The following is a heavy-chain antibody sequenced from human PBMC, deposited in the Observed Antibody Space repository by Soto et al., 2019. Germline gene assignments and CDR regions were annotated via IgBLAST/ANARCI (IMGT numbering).Heavy chain of an antibody. Sequence: QVQLVQSGAEVKKPGASVKVSCKASGYTFTSYGISWVRQAPGQGLEWMGWISAYNGNTNYAQKLQGRVTMTTATSTSTAYRELRSLRSDDTAVYYCARVRGIAVAGARLWFDPWGQGTLVTVSS. CDR3: ARVRGIAVAGARLWFDP. CDR2: ISAYNGNT. D-gene: IGHD6-19*01. CDR1: GYTFTSYG. J-gene: IGHJ5*02. V-gene: IGHV1-18*04.